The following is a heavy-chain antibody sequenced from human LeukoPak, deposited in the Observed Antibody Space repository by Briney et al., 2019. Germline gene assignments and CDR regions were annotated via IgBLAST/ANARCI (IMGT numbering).Heavy chain of an antibody. D-gene: IGHD3-16*01. CDR1: GFTFNSYG. V-gene: IGHV3-23*01. J-gene: IGHJ4*02. Sequence: EGSLRLSCAASGFTFNSYGMHWVRQAPGKGLEWVSAISGSGGSTYYADSVKGRFTISRDNSKNTLYLQMNSLRAEDTAVYYCAKVITFGGVIYPLFDYWGQGTLVTVSS. CDR3: AKVITFGGVIYPLFDY. CDR2: ISGSGGST.